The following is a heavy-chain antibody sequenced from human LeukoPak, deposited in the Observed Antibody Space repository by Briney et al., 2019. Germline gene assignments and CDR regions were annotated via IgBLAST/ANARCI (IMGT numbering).Heavy chain of an antibody. CDR3: ARDRAHYDSSGYYSNYWYFDL. Sequence: GGSLRLSCAASGFTFDDYAMHWVRQTPGKGLEWVSGISWNSGSIDYADSVKGRFTMSRDNAKNSLYLQMNSLRAEDTAVYYCARDRAHYDSSGYYSNYWYFDLWGRGTLVTVSS. J-gene: IGHJ2*01. D-gene: IGHD3-22*01. V-gene: IGHV3-9*01. CDR2: ISWNSGSI. CDR1: GFTFDDYA.